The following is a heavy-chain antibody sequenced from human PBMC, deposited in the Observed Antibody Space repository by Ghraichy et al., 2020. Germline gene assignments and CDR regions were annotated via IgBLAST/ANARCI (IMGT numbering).Heavy chain of an antibody. D-gene: IGHD3-3*01. J-gene: IGHJ4*02. V-gene: IGHV3-7*03. CDR1: GFTFSSYW. CDR2: IKQDGSEK. CDR3: ARDFPERFLEWLFMGDY. Sequence: GGSLRLSCAASGFTFSSYWMSWVRQAPGKGLEWVANIKQDGSEKYYVDSVKGRFTISRDNAKNSLYLQMNSLRAEDTAVYYCARDFPERFLEWLFMGDYWGQGTLVTVSS.